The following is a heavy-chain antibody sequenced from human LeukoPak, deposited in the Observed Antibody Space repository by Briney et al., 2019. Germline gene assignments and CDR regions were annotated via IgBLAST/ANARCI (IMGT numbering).Heavy chain of an antibody. CDR3: ARGASGIAFDI. Sequence: GGSLRLSCAASGFTFSSYWMGWVRQAPGKGLEWVANIKQDGSEKYYVDSVKGRFTISRDNAKNSLYLQMNSLRAEDTAVYYCARGASGIAFDIWGQGTMVTVSS. V-gene: IGHV3-7*01. D-gene: IGHD1-1*01. CDR1: GFTFSSYW. J-gene: IGHJ3*02. CDR2: IKQDGSEK.